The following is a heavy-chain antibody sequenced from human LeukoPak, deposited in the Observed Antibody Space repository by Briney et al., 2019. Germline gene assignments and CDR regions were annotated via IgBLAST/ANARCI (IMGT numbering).Heavy chain of an antibody. CDR1: GYTFTGYY. Sequence: ASVKVPCKASGYTFTGYYIHWVRQAPGQGLEWMGWINPNSGGTKYAQKFQGRVTMTRDTSISTAYMELSRLRSDDTAVYYCARELTIFGVVTHTYYFDYWGQGTLVTVSS. CDR2: INPNSGGT. V-gene: IGHV1-2*02. D-gene: IGHD3-3*01. J-gene: IGHJ4*02. CDR3: ARELTIFGVVTHTYYFDY.